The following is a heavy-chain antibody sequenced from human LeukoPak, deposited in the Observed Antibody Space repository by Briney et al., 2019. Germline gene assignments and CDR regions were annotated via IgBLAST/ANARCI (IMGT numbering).Heavy chain of an antibody. CDR2: ISGNGGST. D-gene: IGHD5-18*01. J-gene: IGHJ4*02. V-gene: IGHV3-23*01. Sequence: GGSLRLSCATSGLTFSSYTMNWVRQAPGKGLEWLSAISGNGGSTYYADSVKGRFTISRDNSKNILYLQMNSLRAEDTAIYYCAKEGKKRGYNFGHDVDYWGQGTLVTVSS. CDR1: GLTFSSYT. CDR3: AKEGKKRGYNFGHDVDY.